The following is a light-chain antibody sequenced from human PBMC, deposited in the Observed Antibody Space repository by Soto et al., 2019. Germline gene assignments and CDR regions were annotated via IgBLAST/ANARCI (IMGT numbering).Light chain of an antibody. CDR1: QSVSSY. CDR3: QQYGSSIT. Sequence: EIVLTQSPVTLSLSPGEGATLXCRASQSVSSYLAWYQQKPGQAPRLLIYDASNRATGIPARFSGSGSGTDFTLTINRLEPEDFAVYYCQQYGSSITFGQGTRLEI. J-gene: IGKJ5*01. V-gene: IGKV3-20*01. CDR2: DAS.